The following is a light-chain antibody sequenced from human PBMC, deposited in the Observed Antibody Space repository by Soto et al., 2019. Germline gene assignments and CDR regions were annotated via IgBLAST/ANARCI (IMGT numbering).Light chain of an antibody. J-gene: IGLJ2*01. Sequence: QSVLTQPASVSGSPGQSITIPCTGTGSDLGAYNFVSWYQHHPGKAPKLIVFEVSNRSSGVSFRFSGSKSGNTASLTISGLQAEDEADYYCSSYTTGTTRVIFGGGTKVTVL. CDR1: GSDLGAYNF. V-gene: IGLV2-14*01. CDR3: SSYTTGTTRVI. CDR2: EVS.